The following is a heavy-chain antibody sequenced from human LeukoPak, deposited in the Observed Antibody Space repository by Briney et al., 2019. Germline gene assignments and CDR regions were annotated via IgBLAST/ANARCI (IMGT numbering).Heavy chain of an antibody. D-gene: IGHD6-19*01. CDR3: AREGTYGWYNWFDP. J-gene: IGHJ5*02. Sequence: KPSETLSLTCTVSGVSISTYYWSWIRQPPGKGLEWIGYMYRTGSTNYNPSLKSRVTITPDTSKNQFSLRLTSMTAADTAVYYCAREGTYGWYNWFDPWGQGTLVTVSS. CDR2: MYRTGST. V-gene: IGHV4-59*01. CDR1: GVSISTYY.